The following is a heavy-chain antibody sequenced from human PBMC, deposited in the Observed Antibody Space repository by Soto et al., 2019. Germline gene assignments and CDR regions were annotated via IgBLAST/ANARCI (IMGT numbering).Heavy chain of an antibody. J-gene: IGHJ6*03. V-gene: IGHV1-18*01. D-gene: IGHD6-19*01. CDR3: ATAGAVARTDYYYYMDV. CDR2: ISAYNGNT. Sequence: GASVKVCCKASGYTFTSYGISWVRQAPGQGLEWMGWISAYNGNTNYAQKLQGRVTMTTDTSTSTAYMELRSLRSDDTAVYYCATAGAVARTDYYYYMDVWGKGTTVTVSS. CDR1: GYTFTSYG.